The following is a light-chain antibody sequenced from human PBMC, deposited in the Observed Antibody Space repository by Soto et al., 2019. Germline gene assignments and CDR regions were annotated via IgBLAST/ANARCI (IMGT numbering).Light chain of an antibody. CDR1: QSVSTN. J-gene: IGKJ1*01. CDR2: GSS. V-gene: IGKV3-15*01. Sequence: EIVLTQSPATLSLSPGERATLSCRASQSVSTNLAWYQQKLGQAPRVLIYGSSSRATGVPARFSGSGSGTDFTLTISSLQSEDFAVYYCQQYNNWPWTFGQGTKVDIK. CDR3: QQYNNWPWT.